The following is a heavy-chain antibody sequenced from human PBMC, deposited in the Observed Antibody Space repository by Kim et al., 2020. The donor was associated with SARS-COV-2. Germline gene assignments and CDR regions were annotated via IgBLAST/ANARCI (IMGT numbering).Heavy chain of an antibody. Sequence: ASVKVSCKASGYTFTSYAMHWVRQAPGQRLEWMGWINAGNGNTKYSQKFQGRVTITRDTSASTAYMELSSLRSEDTAVYYCARVRPAAAGTEPGDYWGQGTLVTVSS. D-gene: IGHD6-13*01. V-gene: IGHV1-3*01. CDR3: ARVRPAAAGTEPGDY. CDR2: INAGNGNT. J-gene: IGHJ4*02. CDR1: GYTFTSYA.